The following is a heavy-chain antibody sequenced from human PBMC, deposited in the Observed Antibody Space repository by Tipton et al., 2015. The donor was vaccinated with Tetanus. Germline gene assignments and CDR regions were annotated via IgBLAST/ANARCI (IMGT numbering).Heavy chain of an antibody. D-gene: IGHD3-16*02. CDR2: IDPSDSYT. J-gene: IGHJ4*02. CDR3: ARYDYVWGSYRYPFDY. CDR1: GYSFTSYW. V-gene: IGHV5-10-1*01. Sequence: QLVQSGAEVKKPGESLRISCKGSGYSFTSYWISWVRQMSGKGLEWMVRIDPSDSYTNYSPSFQGHVTISADKSISTACLQRSSLKASDTAMYYCARYDYVWGSYRYPFDYWGQGTLVTVSS.